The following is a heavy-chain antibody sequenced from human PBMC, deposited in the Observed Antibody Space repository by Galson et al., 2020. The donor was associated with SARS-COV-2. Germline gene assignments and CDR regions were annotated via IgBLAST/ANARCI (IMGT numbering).Heavy chain of an antibody. J-gene: IGHJ4*01. CDR3: TRDSFWSGYYNY. CDR2: IRSKAYGGTT. CDR1: GFTFGDYA. Sequence: TGGSLRLSCTASGFTFGDYAMSWVRQAPGKGLEWVGFIRSKAYGGTTEYAASVKGRFTISRDDSKSIAYLQMNSLKTEDTAVYYCTRDSFWSGYYNYWGHGTLVTVAS. D-gene: IGHD3-3*01. V-gene: IGHV3-49*04.